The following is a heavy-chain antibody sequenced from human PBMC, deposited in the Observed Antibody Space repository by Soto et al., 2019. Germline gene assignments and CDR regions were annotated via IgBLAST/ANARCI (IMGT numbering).Heavy chain of an antibody. V-gene: IGHV1-46*01. CDR1: GYTFTSYY. J-gene: IGHJ6*02. CDR3: AGEYCSSTSCYMFYYYYGMDV. Sequence: ASVKVSCKASGYTFTSYYMHWVRQAPGQGLEWMGIINPSGGSTSYAQKFQGRVTMTRDTSTSTVYMELSSLRSEDTAVYYCAGEYCSSTSCYMFYYYYGMDVWGQGTTVTVSS. D-gene: IGHD2-2*02. CDR2: INPSGGST.